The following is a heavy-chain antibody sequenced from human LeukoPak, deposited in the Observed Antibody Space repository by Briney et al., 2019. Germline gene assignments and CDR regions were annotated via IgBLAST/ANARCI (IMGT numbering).Heavy chain of an antibody. D-gene: IGHD3-9*01. CDR2: IKQDGNEK. J-gene: IGHJ6*02. CDR3: ARVGRYFDWLLLGYGMDV. Sequence: GGSLRLSCAASGFTFSSYSMNWVRQAPGKGLEWVANIKQDGNEKYYVDSVKGRFTISRDDAKNSLYLQMSSLRAEDTAVYYCARVGRYFDWLLLGYGMDVWGQGTTVTVSS. CDR1: GFTFSSYS. V-gene: IGHV3-7*01.